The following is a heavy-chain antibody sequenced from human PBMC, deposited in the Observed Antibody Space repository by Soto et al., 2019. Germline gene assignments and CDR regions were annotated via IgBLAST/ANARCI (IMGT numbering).Heavy chain of an antibody. CDR2: ITGRGIST. CDR1: GFPFAAAA. J-gene: IGHJ4*02. V-gene: IGHV3-23*01. D-gene: IGHD5-18*01. Sequence: VQLLESGGGLVRRGESLRPSCVASGFPFAAAAMNWVRQAPGQGLEWGATITGRGISTYYADSVRGRFTISRDDSQNTLYLQMNSLRVEDTAVYYCAKDRYGGSGGGLESWGQGALVTVSS. CDR3: AKDRYGGSGGGLES.